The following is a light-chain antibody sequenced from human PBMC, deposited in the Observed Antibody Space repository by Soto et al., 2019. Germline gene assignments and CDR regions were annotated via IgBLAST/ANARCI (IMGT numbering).Light chain of an antibody. CDR2: DVG. Sequence: QSVPTQPASVSGCPGQSITISCTGTSSDVGGYNYVSWYQQHPGKAPKLMISDVGNRPSGVSNRFSASKSGNTASLTISGLQAEDEADYYCSSYTSGSTVVFGGGTKLTVL. V-gene: IGLV2-14*03. CDR1: SSDVGGYNY. J-gene: IGLJ2*01. CDR3: SSYTSGSTVV.